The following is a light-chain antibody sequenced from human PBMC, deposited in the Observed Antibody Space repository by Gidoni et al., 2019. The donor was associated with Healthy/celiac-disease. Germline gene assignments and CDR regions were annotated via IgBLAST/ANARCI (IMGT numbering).Light chain of an antibody. CDR3: QQRSNWPPTWT. CDR2: DAS. V-gene: IGKV3-11*01. CDR1: QSVSSY. J-gene: IGKJ1*01. Sequence: EIVLTQSPATLSLSPGERATRSCRASQSVSSYLAWYQQKPGQAPRLLIYDASNRATGIPARFSGSGSGTDCTLTISSLEPEDFAVYYCQQRSNWPPTWTFGQGTKVEIK.